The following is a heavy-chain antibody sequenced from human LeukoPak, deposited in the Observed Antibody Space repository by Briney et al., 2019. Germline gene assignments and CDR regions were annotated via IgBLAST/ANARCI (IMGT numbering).Heavy chain of an antibody. CDR2: IYYSGST. CDR1: GGSISSYY. Sequence: PSETLSLTCTVSGGSISSYYWSWIRQPPGKGLEGIGYIYYSGSTNYNPSLKSRVTISVDTSKNQFSLKLSSVTAADTAVYYCAREKTGGTWFDPWGQGTLVTVSS. V-gene: IGHV4-59*01. CDR3: AREKTGGTWFDP. D-gene: IGHD7-27*01. J-gene: IGHJ5*02.